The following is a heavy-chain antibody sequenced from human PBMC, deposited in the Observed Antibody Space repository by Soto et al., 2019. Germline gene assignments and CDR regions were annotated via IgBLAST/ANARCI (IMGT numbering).Heavy chain of an antibody. CDR2: ISSSSSTI. J-gene: IGHJ3*02. CDR1: GFTFSSYS. CDR3: ARDGGIVTRYFDWFTPSKDAFDI. Sequence: GGSLRLSCAASGFTFSSYSMNWVRQAPGKGLEWVSYISSSSSTIYYADSVKGRFTISRDNAKNSLCLQMNSLRAEDTAVYYCARDGGIVTRYFDWFTPSKDAFDIWGQGTMVTVSS. D-gene: IGHD3-9*01. V-gene: IGHV3-48*01.